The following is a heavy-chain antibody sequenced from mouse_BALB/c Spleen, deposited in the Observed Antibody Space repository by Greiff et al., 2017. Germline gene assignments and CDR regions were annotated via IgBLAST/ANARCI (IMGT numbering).Heavy chain of an antibody. V-gene: IGHV1-4*01. J-gene: IGHJ3*01. D-gene: IGHD1-2*01. Sequence: VQLQQSGAELARPGASVKMSCKASGYTFTSYTMHWVKQRPGQGLEWIGYINPSSGYTNYNQKFKGKATLTVDKSSSTAYMQLSSLTSEDSAVYYCARRGGYGLSWFAYWGQGTLVTVSA. CDR2: INPSSGYT. CDR1: GYTFTSYT. CDR3: ARRGGYGLSWFAY.